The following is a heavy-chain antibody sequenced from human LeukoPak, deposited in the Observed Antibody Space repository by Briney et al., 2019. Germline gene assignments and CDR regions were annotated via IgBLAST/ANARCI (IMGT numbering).Heavy chain of an antibody. CDR3: ARDFISGKGNV. Sequence: GGSLRLSCAASGFTFSSYEMNWVRQAPGKGLEWVSYISSSGSTIYYADPVKVRFTISRANAKNSLYLQMNSLRAEDTAVYYCARDFISGKGNVWGKGTTVTVSS. J-gene: IGHJ6*04. CDR1: GFTFSSYE. CDR2: ISSSGSTI. V-gene: IGHV3-48*03. D-gene: IGHD3-10*01.